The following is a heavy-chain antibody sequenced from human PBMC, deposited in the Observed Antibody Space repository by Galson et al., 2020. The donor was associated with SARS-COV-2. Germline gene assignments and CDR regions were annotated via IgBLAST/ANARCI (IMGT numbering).Heavy chain of an antibody. Sequence: GGSLRLSCAASGFTFSSYGMHWVRQAPGKGLEWVALISYDGSNKYYGDSVKGRITISRDNSKNSLYLQVNSLRAEDTAVYYCAKEGGRYAYYYYGMDVWGLGTTVTVSS. D-gene: IGHD3-16*01. CDR3: AKEGGRYAYYYYGMDV. J-gene: IGHJ6*02. CDR2: ISYDGSNK. V-gene: IGHV3-30*18. CDR1: GFTFSSYG.